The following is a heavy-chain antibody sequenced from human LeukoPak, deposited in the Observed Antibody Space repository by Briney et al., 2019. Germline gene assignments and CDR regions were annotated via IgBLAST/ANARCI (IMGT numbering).Heavy chain of an antibody. Sequence: GGSLRLSCAASGFTFSSYWMHLVRQAPGKGLVWVSPINTDGSSTSYADSVKGRFTISRDNAKNTLYLQMNSLRAEDTAVYYCARQGGSSWYVDYYYYMDVWGKGTTVTVSS. V-gene: IGHV3-74*01. J-gene: IGHJ6*03. CDR2: INTDGSST. CDR1: GFTFSSYW. CDR3: ARQGGSSWYVDYYYYMDV. D-gene: IGHD6-13*01.